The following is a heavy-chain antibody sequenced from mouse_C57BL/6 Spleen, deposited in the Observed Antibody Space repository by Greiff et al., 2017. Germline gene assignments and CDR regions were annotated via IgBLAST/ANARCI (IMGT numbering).Heavy chain of an antibody. V-gene: IGHV1-64*01. CDR2: IHPNSGST. J-gene: IGHJ4*01. CDR1: GYTFTSYW. D-gene: IGHD1-1*01. Sequence: QVQLQQPGAELVKPGASVKLSCKASGYTFTSYWMHWVKQRPGQGLEWIGMIHPNSGSTNYNEKFKSKATLTVDKSSSTAYMQLSSLTSEDSAVYYGASLGVVATKAMDYWGQGTSVTVSS. CDR3: ASLGVVATKAMDY.